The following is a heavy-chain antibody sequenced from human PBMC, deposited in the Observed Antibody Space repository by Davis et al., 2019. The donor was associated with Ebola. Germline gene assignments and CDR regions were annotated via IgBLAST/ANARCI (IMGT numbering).Heavy chain of an antibody. D-gene: IGHD3-3*01. J-gene: IGHJ5*02. Sequence: PGGSLRLSCAASGFTFSSYAMHWVRQAPGKGLEWVAVISYDGSNKYYADSVKGRFTISRDNAKNSLYLQMNSLRAEDTAVYYCALTQRGITIFGVVTNWFDPWGQETLVTVSS. CDR3: ALTQRGITIFGVVTNWFDP. CDR1: GFTFSSYA. CDR2: ISYDGSNK. V-gene: IGHV3-30-3*01.